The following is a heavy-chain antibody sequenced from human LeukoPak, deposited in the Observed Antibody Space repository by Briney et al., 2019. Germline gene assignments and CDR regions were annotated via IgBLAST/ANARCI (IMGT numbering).Heavy chain of an antibody. CDR1: GYTFTSYY. CDR2: INPSGGST. CDR3: ASLAAAGRNAFDI. Sequence: GASVKVSCKASGYTFTSYYMHWVRQAPGQGLEWMGVINPSGGSTSYAQKFQGRVTMTRDTSTSTVYMELSSLRSEDTAVYYCASLAAAGRNAFDIWGQGTMVTVSS. V-gene: IGHV1-46*01. J-gene: IGHJ3*02. D-gene: IGHD6-13*01.